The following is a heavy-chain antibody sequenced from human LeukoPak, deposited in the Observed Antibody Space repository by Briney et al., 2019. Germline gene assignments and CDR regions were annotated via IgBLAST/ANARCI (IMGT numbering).Heavy chain of an antibody. CDR3: ATGSPGIAAAAGARNY. D-gene: IGHD6-25*01. V-gene: IGHV3-66*01. J-gene: IGHJ4*02. CDR1: GFTVGNNQ. Sequence: GGSLRLSCAASGFTVGNNQMTWVRQASGKGRGWVSLVYSGGTTRYAASMKGRFTISRDNSKNTVYLQMNSLRAEDTAVYYCATGSPGIAAAAGARNYWGQGTLVTVSS. CDR2: VYSGGTT.